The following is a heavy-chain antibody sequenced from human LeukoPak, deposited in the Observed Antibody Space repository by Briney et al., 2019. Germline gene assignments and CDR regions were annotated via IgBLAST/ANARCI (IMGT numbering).Heavy chain of an antibody. Sequence: GGSLRLSCAASGFTFSTYSMNWVRQAPGKGLEWVSYISTSSRTIYYADSVKGRFTVSRDNAKNSLYLQMNSLRAEDTAVYYCAKSIVGATTAAFDIWGQGTMVTVSS. J-gene: IGHJ3*02. D-gene: IGHD1-26*01. CDR2: ISTSSRTI. CDR3: AKSIVGATTAAFDI. CDR1: GFTFSTYS. V-gene: IGHV3-48*04.